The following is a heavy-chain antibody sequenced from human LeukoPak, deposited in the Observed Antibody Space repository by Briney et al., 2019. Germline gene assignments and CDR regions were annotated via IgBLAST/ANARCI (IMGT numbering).Heavy chain of an antibody. Sequence: SETLSLTCTVSGGSISSGDYYWSWIRQPPGKGLEWIGEINHSGSTNYNPSLKSRVTISVDTSKNQFSLKLSSVTAADTAVYYCARGPYYYDSSGSPWGQGTMVTVSS. CDR3: ARGPYYYDSSGSP. CDR2: INHSGST. CDR1: GGSISSGDYY. J-gene: IGHJ3*01. V-gene: IGHV4-39*07. D-gene: IGHD3-22*01.